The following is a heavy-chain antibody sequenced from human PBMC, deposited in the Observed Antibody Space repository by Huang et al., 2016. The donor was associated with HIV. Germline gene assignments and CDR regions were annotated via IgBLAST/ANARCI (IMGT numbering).Heavy chain of an antibody. Sequence: QLQLQESGPGLVKPSETLSLTCTVSGGSIRSDNYYWGWIRQPPGKGLEWIGSIYYSGSTYYNPSLKRRVTITVDPSKNHFSLRMRSVTAADTAVYYCARLPGSITMIRGVITDPYWGQGTLVTVSS. CDR1: GGSIRSDNYY. CDR2: IYYSGST. V-gene: IGHV4-39*02. CDR3: ARLPGSITMIRGVITDPY. D-gene: IGHD3-10*01. J-gene: IGHJ4*02.